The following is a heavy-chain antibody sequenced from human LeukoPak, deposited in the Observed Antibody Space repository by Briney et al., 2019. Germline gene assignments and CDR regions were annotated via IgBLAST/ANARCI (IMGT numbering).Heavy chain of an antibody. J-gene: IGHJ4*02. Sequence: SETLSLTCTVCGGSISSSSYYWGWIRQPPGKGLEWIGSIYYSGSTYYNPSLKSRVTISVDTSKNQFSLKLSSVPAADTAVYYCARRMAGLGYFDYWGQGTLVTVSS. CDR3: ARRMAGLGYFDY. V-gene: IGHV4-39*01. CDR1: GGSISSSSYY. CDR2: IYYSGST. D-gene: IGHD6-19*01.